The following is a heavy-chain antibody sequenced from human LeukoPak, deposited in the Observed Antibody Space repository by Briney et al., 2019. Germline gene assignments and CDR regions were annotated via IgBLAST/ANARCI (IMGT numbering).Heavy chain of an antibody. Sequence: GGSLRLSCAASGFTFSDYYMSWIRQAPGKGLEWVSYISSSGNSIYYADSVKGRFTLSRDNAKNSLYLQMNSLRAEDTAVYYCARGESGYSGYDSSHFDYWGQGTLVTVSS. CDR2: ISSSGNSI. D-gene: IGHD5-12*01. CDR1: GFTFSDYY. CDR3: ARGESGYSGYDSSHFDY. J-gene: IGHJ4*02. V-gene: IGHV3-11*04.